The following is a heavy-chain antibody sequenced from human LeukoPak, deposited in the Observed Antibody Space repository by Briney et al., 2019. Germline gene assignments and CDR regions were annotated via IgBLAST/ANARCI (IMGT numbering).Heavy chain of an antibody. J-gene: IGHJ4*02. V-gene: IGHV3-74*01. D-gene: IGHD3-10*01. Sequence: GGSLRLSCAASGFTLSSYWMHWVRQVPGKGLVWVSHINPDGSTTTYADSVKGRFTISRDNAKNTLYLQMNSLRAEDTAVYYCARVRVGAYDFEYWGQGTLVTVSS. CDR1: GFTLSSYW. CDR3: ARVRVGAYDFEY. CDR2: INPDGSTT.